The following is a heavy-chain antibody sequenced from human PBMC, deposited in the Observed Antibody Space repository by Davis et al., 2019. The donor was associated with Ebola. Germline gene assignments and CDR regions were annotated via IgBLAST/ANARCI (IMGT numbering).Heavy chain of an antibody. Sequence: GESLKISCAASGFTFSSYSMNWVRQAPGKGLEWVSSISSSSSYIYYADSVKGRFTISRDNAKNSLYLQMNSLRAEDTAVDYCAGGYGDLRATFDYWGQGTLVTVSS. V-gene: IGHV3-21*01. CDR1: GFTFSSYS. CDR2: ISSSSSYI. D-gene: IGHD4-17*01. CDR3: AGGYGDLRATFDY. J-gene: IGHJ4*02.